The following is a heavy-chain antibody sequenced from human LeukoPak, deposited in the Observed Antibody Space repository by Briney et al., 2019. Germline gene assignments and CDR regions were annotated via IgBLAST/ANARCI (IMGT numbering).Heavy chain of an antibody. Sequence: GGSLRLSCAASGFTFDDYAMRWVRQAPGKGLEWVSLISGDGGSTYYADSVKGRFTISRDNSKNSLYLQMNSLRTEDTALYYCAKDNYYGSGSYTNSFDYWGQGTLVTVSS. J-gene: IGHJ4*02. CDR2: ISGDGGST. V-gene: IGHV3-43*02. CDR3: AKDNYYGSGSYTNSFDY. CDR1: GFTFDDYA. D-gene: IGHD3-10*01.